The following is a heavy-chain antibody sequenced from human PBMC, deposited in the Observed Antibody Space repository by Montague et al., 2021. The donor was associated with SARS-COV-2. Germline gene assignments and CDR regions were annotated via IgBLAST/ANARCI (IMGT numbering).Heavy chain of an antibody. J-gene: IGHJ4*02. CDR1: DGSISSGSYY. CDR3: ARLLRWGLIATGYYFDY. Sequence: TLSLTCTVSDGSISSGSYYWSWIRQPAGKGLEWIGRIYTSGSTNYNPSLKSRVTISVDTSKNQFSLKLSSVTAADTAVYYCARLLRWGLIATGYYFDYWGQGTLVTVSS. V-gene: IGHV4-61*02. CDR2: IYTSGST. D-gene: IGHD6-25*01.